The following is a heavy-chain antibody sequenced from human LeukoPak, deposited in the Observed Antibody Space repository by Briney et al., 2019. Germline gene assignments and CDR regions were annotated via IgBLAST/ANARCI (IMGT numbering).Heavy chain of an antibody. CDR2: SHTSGRS. CDR3: ARHYLGGDSSFDI. V-gene: IGHV4-59*08. CDR1: GGSISGYY. Sequence: SETLSLTCSVSGGSISGYYWSWIRQPPAKGLEWIAYSHTSGRSKYNPYLKSRVTITFDTSKNQFSLSLISVTAADTALYYCARHYLGGDSSFDIWGQGTMVIVSS. D-gene: IGHD2-21*02. J-gene: IGHJ3*02.